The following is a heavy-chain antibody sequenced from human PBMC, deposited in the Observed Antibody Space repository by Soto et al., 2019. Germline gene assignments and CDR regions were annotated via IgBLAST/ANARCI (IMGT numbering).Heavy chain of an antibody. V-gene: IGHV5-51*01. CDR1: GYSFTNYW. J-gene: IGHJ4*02. CDR2: IYPGSSET. D-gene: IGHD3-9*01. CDR3: ARRQTGYHVYYFDY. Sequence: GESLKISCKGSGYSFTNYWIGWVRQMPGKGLEWMGIIYPGSSETRYSPSFQGQVTISADKSINTAYLQWSSLKASDTAMYYCARRQTGYHVYYFDYWGQGTLVTVSS.